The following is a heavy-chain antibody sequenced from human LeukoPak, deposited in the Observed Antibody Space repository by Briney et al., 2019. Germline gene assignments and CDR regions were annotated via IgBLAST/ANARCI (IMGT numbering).Heavy chain of an antibody. CDR3: AKVRRSTTYFIDV. J-gene: IGHJ6*03. Sequence: GGSLRLSGAASGFTCSTYDMTWFRQAPGKELEGVSGISGSGSNKDEADSVNGRLLMSRDTSKNMMYLPMNSLTAEDTALYYCAKVRRSTTYFIDVWGSGTPVTVSS. CDR2: ISGSGSNK. D-gene: IGHD2/OR15-2a*01. V-gene: IGHV3-23*01. CDR1: GFTCSTYD.